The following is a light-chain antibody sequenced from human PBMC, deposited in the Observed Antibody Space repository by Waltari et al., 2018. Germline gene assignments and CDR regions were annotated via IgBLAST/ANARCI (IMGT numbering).Light chain of an antibody. J-gene: IGLJ2*01. Sequence: QSALTQPASVSGSPGQSLTISCTGTSSDVGGYNYVSWYQQHPGGAPSLMIYGVTNRPSGVSIRCSGSKSGNTASLTISGLQPDDEAYYYCSSYTTSDTLIFAGGTKLTVL. CDR3: SSYTTSDTLI. CDR1: SSDVGGYNY. V-gene: IGLV2-14*03. CDR2: GVT.